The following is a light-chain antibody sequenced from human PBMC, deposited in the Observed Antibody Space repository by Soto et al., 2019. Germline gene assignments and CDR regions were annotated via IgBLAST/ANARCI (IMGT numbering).Light chain of an antibody. J-gene: IGKJ5*01. CDR2: DAS. CDR1: QSVSSY. Sequence: ELVLTQSPATLSLSPGERATLXXRSSQSVSSYLAWYQQKPGQAPRLXXNDASNRATGIPARFSGSGSGTDFTLTISSLEPEDFAVYYCQQRSNWPPITFGQGTRLEIK. CDR3: QQRSNWPPIT. V-gene: IGKV3-11*01.